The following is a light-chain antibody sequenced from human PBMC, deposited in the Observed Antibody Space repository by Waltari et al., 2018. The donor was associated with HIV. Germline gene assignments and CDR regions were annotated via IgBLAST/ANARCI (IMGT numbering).Light chain of an antibody. V-gene: IGLV1-40*01. CDR1: SSDVGNSNL. CDR3: QSYDSSLSDSRV. CDR2: GNS. J-gene: IGLJ3*02. Sequence: SALTQPASVSGSPGQSITISCTETSSDVGNSNLVSWYQQFTGKAPKLLIYGNSNRPSGVPDRFSGSKSGTSASLAITGLQAEDEADYYCQSYDSSLSDSRVFGGGTKLTVL.